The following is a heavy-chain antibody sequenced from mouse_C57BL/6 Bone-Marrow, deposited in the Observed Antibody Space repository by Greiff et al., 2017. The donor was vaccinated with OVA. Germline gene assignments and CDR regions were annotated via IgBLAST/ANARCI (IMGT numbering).Heavy chain of an antibody. CDR1: GYTFTSYW. CDR2: IYPSDSET. CDR3: ARWGFWFAY. V-gene: IGHV1-61*01. J-gene: IGHJ3*01. Sequence: VKLQQPGAELVRPGSSVKLSCKASGYTFTSYWMDWVKQRPGQGLEWIGNIYPSDSETHYNQKFKDKATLTVDKSSRTADMQLSSLTSEDSAVDYCARWGFWFAYWGQGTLVTVSA.